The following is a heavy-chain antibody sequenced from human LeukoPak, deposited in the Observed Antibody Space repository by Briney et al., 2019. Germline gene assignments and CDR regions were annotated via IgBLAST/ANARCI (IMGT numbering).Heavy chain of an antibody. V-gene: IGHV1-69*10. D-gene: IGHD3-16*02. CDR3: ARDELYPAALDY. J-gene: IGHJ4*02. Sequence: ASVKVSCKASGGTFSSYTISWVRQAPGQGLEWMGGIIPILGIANYAQKFQGRVTITADKSTSTAYMELSSLRSEDTAVYYCARDELYPAALDYWGQGTLVTVSS. CDR1: GGTFSSYT. CDR2: IIPILGIA.